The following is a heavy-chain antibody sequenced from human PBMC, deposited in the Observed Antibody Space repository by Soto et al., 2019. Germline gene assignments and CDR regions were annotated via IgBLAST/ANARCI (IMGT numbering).Heavy chain of an antibody. CDR1: GFILRNYA. CDR2: ISCSGGII. D-gene: IGHD4-4*01. CDR3: AKDKLNSNYEYYFDL. Sequence: EVQLVESGGGLVQPGRSLRLSCAASGFILRNYAMHWVRQAPGKGLEWVSGISCSGGIIGYADSVKGRFTISRDNAKNSLYLEMNSLRAEDTALYYCAKDKLNSNYEYYFDLWGQGTLVTVSS. J-gene: IGHJ4*02. V-gene: IGHV3-9*01.